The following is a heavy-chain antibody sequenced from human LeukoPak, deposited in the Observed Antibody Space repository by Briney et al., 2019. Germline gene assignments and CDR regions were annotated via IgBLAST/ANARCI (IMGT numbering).Heavy chain of an antibody. CDR1: GGSISNYY. CDR2: LYYTGST. CDR3: ASIDIAAVFFDY. D-gene: IGHD6-13*01. Sequence: SETLSLTCTVSGGSISNYYWSWIRQPPGKGLEWIGYLYYTGSTNYNSSLKSRVTISVDTSKNQFSLKLSSVTAADTAVYYCASIDIAAVFFDYWGQGTLVTVSS. J-gene: IGHJ4*02. V-gene: IGHV4-59*01.